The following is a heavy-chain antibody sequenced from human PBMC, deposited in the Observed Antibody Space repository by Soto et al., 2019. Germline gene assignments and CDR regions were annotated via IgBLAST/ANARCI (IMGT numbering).Heavy chain of an antibody. CDR3: VRALGAYGMDV. V-gene: IGHV3-33*01. Sequence: QVQLVESGGGVVQPGRSLRLSCAASGFTFSSYGMHWVRQAPGKGLEWVAVIWYDGSNKYYADSVKGRFTISRDNSKNTLYLQMNSLRAEDTAVYYCVRALGAYGMDVWGQGTTVTVSS. CDR2: IWYDGSNK. D-gene: IGHD3-16*01. CDR1: GFTFSSYG. J-gene: IGHJ6*02.